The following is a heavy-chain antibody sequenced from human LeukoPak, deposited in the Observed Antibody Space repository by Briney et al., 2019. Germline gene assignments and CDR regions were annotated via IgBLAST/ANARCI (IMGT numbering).Heavy chain of an antibody. V-gene: IGHV3-53*01. J-gene: IGHJ3*02. CDR1: GFTISSNY. D-gene: IGHD2-21*01. CDR3: ARDNYILRAFDI. CDR2: IYTGGNT. Sequence: GGSLRLSCAASGFTISSNYMTWVRQAPGKGLEWVSVIYTGGNTYYTDSVKGRFTIARDNSKNTLYLQMNSLRAEDTAVYYCARDNYILRAFDIWGQGTTVTVSS.